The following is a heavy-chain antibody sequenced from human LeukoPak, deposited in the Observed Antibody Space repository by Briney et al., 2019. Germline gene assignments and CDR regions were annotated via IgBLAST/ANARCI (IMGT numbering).Heavy chain of an antibody. CDR1: GDSIGSGDYW. D-gene: IGHD6-13*01. V-gene: IGHV4-39*01. CDR2: IYNSGST. J-gene: IGHJ4*02. Sequence: SETLSLTCTVSGDSIGSGDYWWGWIRQPPGRGLEWIGSIYNSGSTYYNPSLKSRVTMSVDTSNSQFSLKLISVTAADTAVYYCARQVGRNSWSLDYWGQGMLATVSS. CDR3: ARQVGRNSWSLDY.